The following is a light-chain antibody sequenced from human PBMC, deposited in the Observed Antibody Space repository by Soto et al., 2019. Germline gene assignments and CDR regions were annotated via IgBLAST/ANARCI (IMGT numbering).Light chain of an antibody. CDR3: QQYYSTPPS. Sequence: IVMTQSPGSLAVSLGEGATINCRSSQSVLHSSYKNNYLAWYQQKPGQPPKLFIYWASTRESGVPERFSGNGTGTEFRLTISSLQSDDLAVYSCQQYYSTPPSFGGGTKAEIK. V-gene: IGKV4-1*01. CDR2: WAS. J-gene: IGKJ4*01. CDR1: QSVLHSSYKNNY.